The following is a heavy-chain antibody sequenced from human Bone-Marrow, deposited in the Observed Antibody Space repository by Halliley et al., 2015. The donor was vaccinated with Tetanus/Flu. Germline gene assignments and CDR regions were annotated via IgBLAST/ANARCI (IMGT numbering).Heavy chain of an antibody. CDR3: ARADRGSPYGVHFAD. CDR2: IYDIGRT. J-gene: IGHJ4*02. CDR1: GGFIGNSF. Sequence: TLSLTCTVSGGFIGNSFWSWIRQSPGGGLEWIGYIYDIGRTNYNPSLKSRVTISGDTSKNQFSLKVDSVTAADAAVYYCARADRGSPYGVHFADWGRGILVTVS. V-gene: IGHV4-59*01. D-gene: IGHD3-10*01.